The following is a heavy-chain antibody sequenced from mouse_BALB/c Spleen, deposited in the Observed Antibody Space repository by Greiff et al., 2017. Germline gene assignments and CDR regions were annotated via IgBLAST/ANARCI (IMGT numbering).Heavy chain of an antibody. D-gene: IGHD4-1*01. CDR2: ISYDGSN. CDR1: GYSITSGYY. V-gene: IGHV3-6*02. CDR3: ARGGTGTTFDY. Sequence: EVQLQQSGPGLVKPSQSLSLTCSVTGYSITSGYYWNWIRQFPGNKLEWMGYISYDGSNNYNPSLKNRISITRDTSKNQFFLKLNSVTTEDTATYYCARGGTGTTFDYWGQGTTLTVSS. J-gene: IGHJ2*01.